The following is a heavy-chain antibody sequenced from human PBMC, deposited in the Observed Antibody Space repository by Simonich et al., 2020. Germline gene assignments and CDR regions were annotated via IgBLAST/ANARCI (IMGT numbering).Heavy chain of an antibody. Sequence: EVQLVESGGGLVKPGGSLSLSGEASGLTFSSYSMNWVRQVPGKGLEWVQSIKRISSYISHADSVKGRFTISRDNAKNSLYLQMNSLRAEDTAVYYCARDAAGDYWGQGTLVTVSS. J-gene: IGHJ4*02. CDR1: GLTFSSYS. CDR2: IKRISSYI. D-gene: IGHD6-13*01. CDR3: ARDAAGDY. V-gene: IGHV3-21*01.